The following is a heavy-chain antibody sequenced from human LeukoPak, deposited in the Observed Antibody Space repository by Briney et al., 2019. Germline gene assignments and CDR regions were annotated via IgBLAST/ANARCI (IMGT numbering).Heavy chain of an antibody. CDR2: IRGSDGST. CDR3: AKDVYGDYGGLNY. J-gene: IGHJ4*02. D-gene: IGHD4-17*01. V-gene: IGHV3-23*01. CDR1: GFPFSTYA. Sequence: GGSLRLSCAASGFPFSTYAMSWVRQAPGKGLEWVSSIRGSDGSTYYADSVKGRFAISRDNSKNTLYLQMNSLRAEDTAVYYCAKDVYGDYGGLNYWGQGTLVTVSS.